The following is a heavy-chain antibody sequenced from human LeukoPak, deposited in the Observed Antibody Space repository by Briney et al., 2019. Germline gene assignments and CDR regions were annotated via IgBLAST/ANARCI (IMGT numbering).Heavy chain of an antibody. CDR3: ARAIAVAGTSADY. CDR2: INPNSGGT. V-gene: IGHV1-2*02. CDR1: GYTFTGYY. D-gene: IGHD6-19*01. J-gene: IGHJ4*02. Sequence: ASVKVSCKASGYTFTGYYMHWVRQAPGQGLEWMGWINPNSGGTNYAQKFQGRVTMTRGTSISTAYMELSRLRSDDTAVYYCARAIAVAGTSADYWGQGTLVTVSS.